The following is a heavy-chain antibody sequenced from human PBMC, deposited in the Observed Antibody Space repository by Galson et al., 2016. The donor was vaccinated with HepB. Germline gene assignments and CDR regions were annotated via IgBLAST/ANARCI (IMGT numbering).Heavy chain of an antibody. J-gene: IGHJ4*02. CDR3: SREVEYSSSQFDY. Sequence: CAASGFTFRNFGMHWVRQAPGKGLDWVAFIRYDGSDVYYADSVKGRFTISRDNSKNTLDLQMSSLRAEDTAVYYCSREVEYSSSQFDYWGQGNLVTVSS. CDR1: GFTFRNFG. D-gene: IGHD5-12*01. CDR2: IRYDGSDV. V-gene: IGHV3-30*02.